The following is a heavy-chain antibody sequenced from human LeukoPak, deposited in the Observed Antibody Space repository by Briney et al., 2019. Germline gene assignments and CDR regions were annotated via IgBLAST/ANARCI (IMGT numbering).Heavy chain of an antibody. V-gene: IGHV5-51*01. J-gene: IGHJ4*02. CDR1: GYRFNNYW. CDR3: ARHPSQSDSSGYYPFDY. D-gene: IGHD3-22*01. CDR2: IYPGGSDS. Sequence: GESLKISCKGSGYRFNNYWIGWVRQMPGKGLEWMGIIYPGGSDSRYSPSFQGQVTISADKSISTAYLQWSSLKASDTAMYYCARHPSQSDSSGYYPFDYWGQGTLVTVSS.